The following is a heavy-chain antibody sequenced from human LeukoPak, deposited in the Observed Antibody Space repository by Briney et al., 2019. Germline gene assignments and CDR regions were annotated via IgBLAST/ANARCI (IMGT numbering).Heavy chain of an antibody. Sequence: GGSLRLSCAASGFTFSSYGMHWVRQAPGKGLEWVAVIWYDGSNKYYADSVKGQFTISRDNSKNTLYLQMNSLRAEDTAVYYCAKAVLEQSPADSWYYYMDVWGKGTTVTVSS. J-gene: IGHJ6*03. V-gene: IGHV3-33*06. CDR3: AKAVLEQSPADSWYYYMDV. D-gene: IGHD2-2*01. CDR1: GFTFSSYG. CDR2: IWYDGSNK.